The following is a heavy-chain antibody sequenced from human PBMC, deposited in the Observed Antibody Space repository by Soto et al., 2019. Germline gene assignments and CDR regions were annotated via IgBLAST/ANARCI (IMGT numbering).Heavy chain of an antibody. J-gene: IGHJ4*02. V-gene: IGHV3-23*01. D-gene: IGHD2-15*01. CDR1: GFTFSNYG. CDR2: ISGNGADT. CDR3: AKDSATFGRFDF. Sequence: EVQLLESGGDLAQPGGSLRLSCAPSGFTFSNYGMSWVRQPPGKGLEWVATISGNGADTYYPDSVKGRFTISRDNSKNMVYLQMSSLRVDDMATYYCAKDSATFGRFDFWGQGTLVTVSS.